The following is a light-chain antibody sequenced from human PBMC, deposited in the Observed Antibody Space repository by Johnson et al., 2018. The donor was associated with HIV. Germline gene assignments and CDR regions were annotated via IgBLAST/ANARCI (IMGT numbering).Light chain of an antibody. Sequence: QSVLTQPPSVSAAPGQKVTISCSGSSSNIGNNYVSWYQQLPGTAPKLLIYENNKRPSGIPDRFSGSKSGTSATLGITGLQTGDEADYYCGTWDSSRNGYVFATGTKVTVL. J-gene: IGLJ1*01. V-gene: IGLV1-51*02. CDR1: SSNIGNNY. CDR2: ENN. CDR3: GTWDSSRNGYV.